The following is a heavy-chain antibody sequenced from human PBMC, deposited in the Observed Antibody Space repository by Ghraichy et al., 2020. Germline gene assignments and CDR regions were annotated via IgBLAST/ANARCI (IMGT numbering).Heavy chain of an antibody. CDR2: ISGSGGST. D-gene: IGHD3-10*01. J-gene: IGHJ2*01. CDR3: AKDHYYGSGSIPWYFDL. CDR1: GFTFSSYA. Sequence: GGSLRLSCAASGFTFSSYAMSWVRQAPGKGLEWVSAISGSGGSTYYADSVKGRFTISRDNSKNTLYLQMNSLRAEDTAVYYCAKDHYYGSGSIPWYFDLWGRGTLVTVSS. V-gene: IGHV3-23*01.